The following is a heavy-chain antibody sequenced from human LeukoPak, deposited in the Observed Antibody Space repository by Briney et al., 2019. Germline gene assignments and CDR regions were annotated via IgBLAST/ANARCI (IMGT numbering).Heavy chain of an antibody. CDR2: MNPNSGNT. V-gene: IGHV1-8*01. D-gene: IGHD1-7*01. J-gene: IGHJ3*02. Sequence: ASVKVSCKASGYTFTSYDINWVRQATGQGLEWMGWMNPNSGNTGYAQKFQGRVTMTRNTSISTAYMELSSLRSEDAAVYYCARPITGTTDAFDIWGQGTMVTVSS. CDR1: GYTFTSYD. CDR3: ARPITGTTDAFDI.